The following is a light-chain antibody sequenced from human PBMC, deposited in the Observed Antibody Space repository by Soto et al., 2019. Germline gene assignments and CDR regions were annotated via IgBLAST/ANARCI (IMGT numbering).Light chain of an antibody. CDR1: QSVSRY. Sequence: EIVLTQSPDTLSLSPGESVTLSCRASQSVSRYLAWYQQKPGQTPRLLIYDASNRAAGIPARFSGSGSGTDFTLTISSLEPEDFAVYYCQQRSNWPLTFGGGTKVDIK. CDR3: QQRSNWPLT. V-gene: IGKV3-11*01. J-gene: IGKJ4*01. CDR2: DAS.